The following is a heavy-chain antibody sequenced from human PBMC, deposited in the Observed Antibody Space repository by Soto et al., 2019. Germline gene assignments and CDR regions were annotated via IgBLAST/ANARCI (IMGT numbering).Heavy chain of an antibody. V-gene: IGHV3-48*01. CDR1: GFTFSSYS. D-gene: IGHD4-17*01. CDR3: ARSRLATVTLTRPRYDFDY. CDR2: ISSSSSTI. J-gene: IGHJ4*02. Sequence: EVQLVESGGGLVQPGGSLRLSCAASGFTFSSYSMNWVRQAPGKGLEWVSYISSSSSTIYYADSVKGRFTISRDNAKNSLYLQMNSLRAEDTAVYYCARSRLATVTLTRPRYDFDYWGQGTLVTVSS.